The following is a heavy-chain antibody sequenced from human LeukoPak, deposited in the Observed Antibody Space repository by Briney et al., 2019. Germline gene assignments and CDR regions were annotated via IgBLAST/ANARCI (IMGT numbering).Heavy chain of an antibody. Sequence: GGSLRLSCAASGFTFSNYAMSWVRQAPGKGLYWLSAISGSGGSTFYADSVKGRFTISRDNSRNTLYLQMNSLRAEDTAVYYCAKDLAVRGVTGIDYWGQGTLVTVSS. CDR3: AKDLAVRGVTGIDY. J-gene: IGHJ4*02. D-gene: IGHD3-10*01. CDR2: ISGSGGST. V-gene: IGHV3-23*01. CDR1: GFTFSNYA.